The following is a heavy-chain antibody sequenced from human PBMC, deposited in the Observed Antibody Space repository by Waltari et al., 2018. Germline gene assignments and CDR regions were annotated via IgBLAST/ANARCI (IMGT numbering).Heavy chain of an antibody. D-gene: IGHD3-16*01. V-gene: IGHV4-30-4*08. CDR1: GGAINCRDYH. J-gene: IGHJ3*02. Sequence: QVQLQESGPGLVKPSQTLCLIGTLSGGAINCRDYHWNWIRQTPRKGLEWIGYIYYSGDTYYNPSLKTRVTMSVDTSKNQFSLNLNSVTATDTAVYYCATVGVLIPGNVFDIWGQGTMVTVSS. CDR2: IYYSGDT. CDR3: ATVGVLIPGNVFDI.